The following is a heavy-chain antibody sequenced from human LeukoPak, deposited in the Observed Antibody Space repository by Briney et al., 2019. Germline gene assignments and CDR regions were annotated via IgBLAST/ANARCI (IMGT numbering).Heavy chain of an antibody. D-gene: IGHD5-24*01. CDR2: IYYSGST. V-gene: IGHV4-59*01. CDR3: ARDLGGYNSGPLDY. J-gene: IGHJ4*02. CDR1: GGSISSYY. Sequence: PSETLSLTCTVSGGSISSYYWSWLRQPPGKGLEWIGYIYYSGSTNYNPSLKSRVTISVDTSKNQFSLKLSSVTAADTAVYYCARDLGGYNSGPLDYWGQGTLVTVSS.